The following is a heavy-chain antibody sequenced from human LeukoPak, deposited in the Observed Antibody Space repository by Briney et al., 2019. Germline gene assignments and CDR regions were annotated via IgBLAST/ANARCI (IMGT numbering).Heavy chain of an antibody. D-gene: IGHD6-19*01. CDR2: IYYSGST. J-gene: IGHJ4*02. Sequence: PSETLSLTCTVSGGSISSSSYYWGWIRQPPGKGLEWIGSIYYSGSTYYNPSLKSRVTISVDTSKNQFSLKLSSVTAADTAVYYCARDRGAVAGDYFDYWGQGTLVTVSS. V-gene: IGHV4-39*02. CDR3: ARDRGAVAGDYFDY. CDR1: GGSISSSSYY.